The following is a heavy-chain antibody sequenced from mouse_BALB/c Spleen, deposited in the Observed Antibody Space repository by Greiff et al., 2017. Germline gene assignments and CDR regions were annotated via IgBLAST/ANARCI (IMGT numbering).Heavy chain of an antibody. J-gene: IGHJ4*01. D-gene: IGHD1-1*01. V-gene: IGHV2-2*02. CDR2: IWSGGST. Sequence: VQRVESGPGLVQPSQSLSITCTVSGFSLTSYGVHWVRQSPGKGLEWLGVIWSGGSTDYNAAFISRLSISKDNSKSQVFFKMNSLQANDTAIYYCARNRDGSSYGYAMDYWGQGTSVTVSS. CDR1: GFSLTSYG. CDR3: ARNRDGSSYGYAMDY.